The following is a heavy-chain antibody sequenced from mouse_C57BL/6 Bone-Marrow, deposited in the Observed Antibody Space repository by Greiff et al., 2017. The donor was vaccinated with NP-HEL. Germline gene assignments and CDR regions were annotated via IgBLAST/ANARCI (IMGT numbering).Heavy chain of an antibody. D-gene: IGHD1-1*01. CDR2: ISYDGSN. CDR3: ARAYYGSGGFAY. J-gene: IGHJ3*01. Sequence: ESGPGLVKPSQSLSLTCSVTGYSITSGYYWNWIRQFPGNKLEWMGYISYDGSNNYNPSLKNRISITRDTSKNQFFLKLNSVTTEDTATYYCARAYYGSGGFAYWGQGTLVTVSA. CDR1: GYSITSGYY. V-gene: IGHV3-6*01.